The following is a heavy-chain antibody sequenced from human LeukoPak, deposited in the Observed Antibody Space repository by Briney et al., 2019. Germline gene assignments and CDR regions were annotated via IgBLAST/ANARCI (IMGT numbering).Heavy chain of an antibody. CDR1: GYSFTSYW. Sequence: GESLKISCKGSGYSFTSYWIGWVRQMPGKGLEWMGVIYPGDSDTRYSPSFQGQVTISADKSISTAYLQWSSLKASDTAMYYCARRPGRYSSGNTWDYWGQGTLVTVSS. D-gene: IGHD6-19*01. V-gene: IGHV5-51*01. CDR2: IYPGDSDT. J-gene: IGHJ4*02. CDR3: ARRPGRYSSGNTWDY.